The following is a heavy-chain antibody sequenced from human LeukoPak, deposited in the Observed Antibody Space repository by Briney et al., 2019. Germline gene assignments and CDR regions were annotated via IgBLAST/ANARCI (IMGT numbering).Heavy chain of an antibody. J-gene: IGHJ5*02. D-gene: IGHD2/OR15-2a*01. Sequence: ASVKVSCKTSGYTFSDYYIHWLRQAPGQGLEWMGWINPKSGVTNFAQYFQGRVTMTRDTSSTTVYMELDRLRSDDTAVYYCARPLGSLKEYWWFDPWGQGTLVTVSS. CDR3: ARPLGSLKEYWWFDP. CDR2: INPKSGVT. V-gene: IGHV1-2*02. CDR1: GYTFSDYY.